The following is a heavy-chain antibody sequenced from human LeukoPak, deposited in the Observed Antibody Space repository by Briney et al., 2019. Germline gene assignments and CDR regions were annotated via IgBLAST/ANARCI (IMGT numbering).Heavy chain of an antibody. V-gene: IGHV3-21*01. D-gene: IGHD1-26*01. CDR2: IEKTGSYV. CDR1: GFTFDFYT. J-gene: IGHJ4*02. Sequence: GGSLRLSCVASGFTFDFYTMDWLRQAPGKGLEWVSSIEKTGSYVYHVDSVRGRFTISRDNAKNSLYLQMNSLRAEDTAVYYCAREGVGIKDLDYWGQGTLVTVSS. CDR3: AREGVGIKDLDY.